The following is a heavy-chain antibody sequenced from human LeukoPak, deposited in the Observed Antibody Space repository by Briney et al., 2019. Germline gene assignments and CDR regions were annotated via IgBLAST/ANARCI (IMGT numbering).Heavy chain of an antibody. CDR1: GGSISSGSYY. CDR3: ARGPGITIFGVARNWFDP. Sequence: SETLSLTCTVSGGSISSGSYYWSWIRQPPGKGLEWIGSIYHSGSTYYNPSLKSRVTISVDTSKNQFSLKLSSVTAADTAVYYCARGPGITIFGVARNWFDPWGQGTLVTVSS. D-gene: IGHD3-3*01. CDR2: IYHSGST. J-gene: IGHJ5*02. V-gene: IGHV4-39*07.